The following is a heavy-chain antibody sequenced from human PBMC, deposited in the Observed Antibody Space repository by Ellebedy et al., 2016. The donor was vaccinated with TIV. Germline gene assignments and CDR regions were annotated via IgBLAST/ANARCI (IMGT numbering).Heavy chain of an antibody. CDR2: IYYSGST. CDR3: AGSYYDFWSGYNRDNWFNP. D-gene: IGHD3-3*01. Sequence: GSLRLSXTVSGGSVSSGSSYWSWIRQPPGKGLEWIGYIYYSGSTNYNPSLKSRVTMSVDTSKNQFSLKLSSVTAADTAVYYCAGSYYDFWSGYNRDNWFNPWGQGTLVTVSS. CDR1: GGSVSSGSSY. J-gene: IGHJ5*02. V-gene: IGHV4-61*01.